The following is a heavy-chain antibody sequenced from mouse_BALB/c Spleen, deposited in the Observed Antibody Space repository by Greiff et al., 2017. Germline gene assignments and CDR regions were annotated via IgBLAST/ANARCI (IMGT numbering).Heavy chain of an antibody. CDR2: SRNKANDYTT. CDR1: GFTFSDFY. V-gene: IGHV7-1*02. CDR3: ARKSPYGNSYYAMDY. D-gene: IGHD2-10*02. J-gene: IGHJ4*01. Sequence: EVKLVESGGGLVQPGGSLRLSCATSGFTFSDFYMEWVRQPPGKRLEWIAASRNKANDYTTEYSASVKGRFIVSRDTSQSILYLQMNALRAEDTAIYYCARKSPYGNSYYAMDYWGQGTSVTVSS.